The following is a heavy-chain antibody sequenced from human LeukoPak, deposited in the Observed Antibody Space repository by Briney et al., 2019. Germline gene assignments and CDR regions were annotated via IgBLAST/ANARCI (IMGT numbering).Heavy chain of an antibody. V-gene: IGHV3-30*04. CDR3: ARDRVGATLYFDY. J-gene: IGHJ4*02. CDR2: VSFHGTDK. Sequence: GGSLRLPCAASGFTFSNYAMHWVRQAPGKGLDWVAVVSFHGTDKFYADSVKGRFTISRDNSKNTLYLQMNSLRAEDTAVYYCARDRVGATLYFDYWGQGTLVTVSS. D-gene: IGHD1-26*01. CDR1: GFTFSNYA.